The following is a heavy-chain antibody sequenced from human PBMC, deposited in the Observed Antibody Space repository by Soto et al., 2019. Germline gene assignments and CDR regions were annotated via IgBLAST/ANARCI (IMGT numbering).Heavy chain of an antibody. CDR2: IIPIFGTA. J-gene: IGHJ5*02. V-gene: IGHV1-69*12. CDR1: GGTFSSYA. D-gene: IGHD6-19*01. Sequence: QVQLVQSGAEVKKPGSSVKVSCKASGGTFSSYAISWVRQAPGQGLEWMGGIIPIFGTANYAQKFQGRVTITADESTSTAYMELSSLRSEDTAVYYCARGRGSGWFPSVEWSDPWGQGTLVTVSS. CDR3: ARGRGSGWFPSVEWSDP.